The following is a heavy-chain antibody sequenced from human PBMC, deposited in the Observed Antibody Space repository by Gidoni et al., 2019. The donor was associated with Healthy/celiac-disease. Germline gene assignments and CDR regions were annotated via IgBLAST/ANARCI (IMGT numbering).Heavy chain of an antibody. J-gene: IGHJ4*02. CDR3: AKASRGSPFVADY. CDR1: GFTFSSYA. Sequence: EVQLLESGGGLVQPGGSLRLSCAASGFTFSSYAMSWVRQAPGKGLEWVSAISGSGGSTYYADSVKGRSTISRDNSKNTLYLQMNSLRAEDTAVYYCAKASRGSPFVADYWGQGTLVTVSS. D-gene: IGHD2-15*01. V-gene: IGHV3-23*01. CDR2: ISGSGGST.